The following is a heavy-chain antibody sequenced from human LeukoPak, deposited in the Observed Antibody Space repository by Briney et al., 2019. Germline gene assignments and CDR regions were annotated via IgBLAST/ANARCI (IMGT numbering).Heavy chain of an antibody. CDR3: ARNLMGYYDSSGYPKYYFDY. V-gene: IGHV4-39*07. Sequence: SETLSLTCTVSGGSISSSSYYWGWIRQPPGKGLEWIGSIYYSGSTYYNPSLKSRVTISVDTSKNQFSLKLSSVTAADTAVYYCARNLMGYYDSSGYPKYYFDYWGQGTLVTVSS. J-gene: IGHJ4*02. CDR1: GGSISSSSYY. CDR2: IYYSGST. D-gene: IGHD3-22*01.